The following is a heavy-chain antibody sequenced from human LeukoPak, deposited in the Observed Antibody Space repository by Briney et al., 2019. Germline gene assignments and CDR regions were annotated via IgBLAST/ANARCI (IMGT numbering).Heavy chain of an antibody. Sequence: SVKVSCKASGGTFSSYAISWVRQAPGQGLEWMGGIIPIFGTANYAQKFQGRVTITADESTSTAYMELSSLRSEDTAVYYCAMEGEGIAAAGLFDYWGQGTLVTVSS. D-gene: IGHD6-13*01. V-gene: IGHV1-69*01. J-gene: IGHJ4*02. CDR3: AMEGEGIAAAGLFDY. CDR2: IIPIFGTA. CDR1: GGTFSSYA.